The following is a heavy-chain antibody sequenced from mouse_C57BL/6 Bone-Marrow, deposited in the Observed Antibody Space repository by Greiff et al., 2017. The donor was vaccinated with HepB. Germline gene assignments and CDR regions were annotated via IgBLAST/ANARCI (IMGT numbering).Heavy chain of an antibody. D-gene: IGHD1-1*01. V-gene: IGHV5-6*01. CDR1: GFTFRSYG. Sequence: EVQVVESGGDLVKPGGSLKLSCAASGFTFRSYGMSWVRQTPDQRLEWVATISSGGSYTYYPDSVKGRFTISRDKAKNTLYLHMRSLKSEDTAMYYCARLLTRGYWGQGTTRTLSS. J-gene: IGHJ2*01. CDR3: ARLLTRGY. CDR2: ISSGGSYT.